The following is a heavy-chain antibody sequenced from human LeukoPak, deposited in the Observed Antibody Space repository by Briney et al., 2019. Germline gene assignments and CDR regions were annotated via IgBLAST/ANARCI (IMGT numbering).Heavy chain of an antibody. D-gene: IGHD3-9*01. Sequence: ASVKVSCKASGYTFTSYGISWVRQAPGQGLEWMGWISAYNGNTNYAQKLQGRVTMTRDMSTSTVYMELSSLRSEDTAVYYCARGKILRYFDWLLEDYFDYWGQGTLVTVSS. V-gene: IGHV1-18*01. J-gene: IGHJ4*02. CDR2: ISAYNGNT. CDR3: ARGKILRYFDWLLEDYFDY. CDR1: GYTFTSYG.